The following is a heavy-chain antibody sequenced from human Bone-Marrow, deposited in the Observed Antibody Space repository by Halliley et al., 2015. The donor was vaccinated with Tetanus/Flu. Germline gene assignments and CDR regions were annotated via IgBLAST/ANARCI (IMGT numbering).Heavy chain of an antibody. CDR3: ARGAVGYYVGPYFDF. V-gene: IGHV4-39*01. Sequence: TLSLTCTVSDGSVSSSGNCWGWIRQPPGKGLEWIANIYRDGNTYYNPSLKSRVTISLDTSKNQFSLRLTSVTAADTAVHYCARGAVGYYVGPYFDFWAQGTLVTVSS. J-gene: IGHJ4*02. CDR2: IYRDGNT. D-gene: IGHD3-22*01. CDR1: DGSVSSSGNC.